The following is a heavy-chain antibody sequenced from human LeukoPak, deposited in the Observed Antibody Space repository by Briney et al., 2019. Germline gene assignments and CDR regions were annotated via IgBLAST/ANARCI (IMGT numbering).Heavy chain of an antibody. CDR2: IKQDGSEK. V-gene: IGHV3-7*01. D-gene: IGHD5-18*01. CDR3: ARDGPNQWIQLWTGVYYYYGMDV. CDR1: GFTFSSYW. J-gene: IGHJ6*02. Sequence: GGSLRLSCAASGFTFSSYWMSWVRQAPGKGLEWVANIKQDGSEKYYVDSVKGRFTISRDNAKNSLYLQMNSLRAEDTAVYYCARDGPNQWIQLWTGVYYYYGMDVRGQGTTVTGSS.